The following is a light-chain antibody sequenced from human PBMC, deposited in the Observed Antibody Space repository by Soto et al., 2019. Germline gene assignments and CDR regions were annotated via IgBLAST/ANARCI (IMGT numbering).Light chain of an antibody. J-gene: IGLJ1*01. V-gene: IGLV2-14*01. CDR3: SSYSSSSLYV. CDR2: DVS. Sequence: QSVLTQPASVSGSPGQSVAISCTGTSSDVGGYSFVSWYQQLPGKAPKLMIYDVSDRPSGVSNCFSGSKSGNTASLTISGLQAEDEADYYCSSYSSSSLYVFGTGTKVTVL. CDR1: SSDVGGYSF.